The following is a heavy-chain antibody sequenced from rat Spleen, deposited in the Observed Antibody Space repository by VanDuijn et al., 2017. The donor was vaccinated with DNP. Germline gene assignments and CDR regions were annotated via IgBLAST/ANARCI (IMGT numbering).Heavy chain of an antibody. Sequence: EVLLVESDGGLVQPGRSLKLSCAVSGFTFSDYYMAWVRQAPAKGLEWVASITNTGGSIYYPDSVKGRFTISRDNAQNTLYLQMNSLRSEDTATYYCTRENWVLDYWGQGVMVTVSS. CDR3: TRENWVLDY. D-gene: IGHD5-1*01. J-gene: IGHJ2*01. CDR1: GFTFSDYY. CDR2: ITNTGGSI. V-gene: IGHV5-20*01.